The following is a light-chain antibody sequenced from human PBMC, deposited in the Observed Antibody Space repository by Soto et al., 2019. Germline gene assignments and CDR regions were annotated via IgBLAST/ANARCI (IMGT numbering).Light chain of an antibody. J-gene: IGLJ1*01. Sequence: SVLTQPPSVSGSPGQSVAISCTGTSSDVGNSNGVSWYHQPPGTAPKLMIYDVNNRPSGVPDRFSGSKSCNTASLTISGLQAEDEGDYYCSSYTSSSTYVFGTGTKVTVL. V-gene: IGLV2-18*02. CDR3: SSYTSSSTYV. CDR1: SSDVGNSNG. CDR2: DVN.